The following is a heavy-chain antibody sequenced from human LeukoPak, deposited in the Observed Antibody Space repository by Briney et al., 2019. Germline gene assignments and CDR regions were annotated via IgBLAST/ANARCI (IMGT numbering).Heavy chain of an antibody. V-gene: IGHV1-69*13. CDR2: IIPIFGTA. CDR3: ARGGGPSTDYFDY. Sequence: EASVTVSCTASGYTFTSYGISWVRQAPGQGLEWMGGIIPIFGTANYAQKFQGRVTITADESTSTAYMELSSLRSEDTAVYYCARGGGPSTDYFDYWGQGTLVTVSS. D-gene: IGHD4-17*01. CDR1: GYTFTSYG. J-gene: IGHJ4*02.